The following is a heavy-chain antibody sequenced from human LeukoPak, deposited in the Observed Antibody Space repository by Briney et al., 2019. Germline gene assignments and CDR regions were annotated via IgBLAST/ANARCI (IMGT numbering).Heavy chain of an antibody. CDR2: IYYSGST. CDR3: ARFISAGGPDY. D-gene: IGHD6-13*01. V-gene: IGHV4-59*12. Sequence: SETLSLTCTVSGGSISSYYWSWIRQPPGKGLEWIGYIYYSGSTNYNPSLKSRVTISVDTSKNQFSLKLRSVTAADSAVYYCARFISAGGPDYWGRGILVTVSS. J-gene: IGHJ4*02. CDR1: GGSISSYY.